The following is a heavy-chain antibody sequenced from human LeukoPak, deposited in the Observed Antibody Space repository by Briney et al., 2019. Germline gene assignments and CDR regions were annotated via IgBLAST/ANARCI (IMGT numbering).Heavy chain of an antibody. CDR3: ARDQRALDY. CDR1: GFTFSDHY. J-gene: IGHJ4*02. Sequence: PGGSLRLSCAASGFTFSDHYMHWVRQAPGKGLVWVSRMNSDGSSTSYADSVKGRFTISRDNAKNTLYLQMNSLRAEDTAVYYCARDQRALDYWGQGTLVTVSS. V-gene: IGHV3-74*01. CDR2: MNSDGSST.